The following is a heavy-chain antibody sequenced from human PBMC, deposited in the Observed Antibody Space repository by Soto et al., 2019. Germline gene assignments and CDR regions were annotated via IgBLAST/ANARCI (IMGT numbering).Heavy chain of an antibody. CDR2: IYPGDSDT. D-gene: IGHD2-2*01. CDR3: ARQDIVVVPAAPPGDYYYYYGMDV. Sequence: GESLKIRCKVSGYSFISHCSGRMRQMPGKGLEWMGIIYPGDSDTRYSPSFQGQVTISADKSISTAYLQWSSLKASDTAMYYCARQDIVVVPAAPPGDYYYYYGMDVWGQGTTVTVSS. V-gene: IGHV5-51*01. J-gene: IGHJ6*02. CDR1: GYSFISHC.